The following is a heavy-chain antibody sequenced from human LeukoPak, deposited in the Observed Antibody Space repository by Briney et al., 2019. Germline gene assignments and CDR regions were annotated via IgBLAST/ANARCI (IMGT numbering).Heavy chain of an antibody. D-gene: IGHD2-21*02. Sequence: QPGGSLRLSCAASGFTFSSYGMHWVRQAPGKGLEWVAVISYDGSNKYYADSVKGRFTISRDNSKNTLYLQMNSLRAEDTAVYYCAKDLAVVTAIIDYWGQGTLVTVSS. J-gene: IGHJ4*02. V-gene: IGHV3-30*18. CDR2: ISYDGSNK. CDR1: GFTFSSYG. CDR3: AKDLAVVTAIIDY.